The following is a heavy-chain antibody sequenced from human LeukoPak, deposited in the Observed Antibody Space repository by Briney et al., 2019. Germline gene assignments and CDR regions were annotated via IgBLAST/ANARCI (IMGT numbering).Heavy chain of an antibody. J-gene: IGHJ6*03. CDR1: GFTVSRNV. V-gene: IGHV3-66*02. CDR2: IYSDDRA. Sequence: GGSLRLSCVAFGFTVSRNVMSWVRQAPGKGLEWVSLIYSDDRAFYADSVKRRFTISRNNSKNTLFLQMSSLKPEDTAIYYCARDLAGFQEPRYYYYMDVWGKGTTVTVSS. D-gene: IGHD1-14*01. CDR3: ARDLAGFQEPRYYYYMDV.